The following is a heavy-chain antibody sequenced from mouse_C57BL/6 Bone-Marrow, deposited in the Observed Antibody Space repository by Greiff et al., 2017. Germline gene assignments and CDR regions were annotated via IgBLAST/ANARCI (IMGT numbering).Heavy chain of an antibody. V-gene: IGHV1-69*01. D-gene: IGHD2-10*02. CDR2: IDPSDSYT. CDR1: GYTFTSYW. J-gene: IGHJ4*01. CDR3: ARAYDYEAMDD. Sequence: VQLQQPGAELVMPGASVKLSCKASGYTFTSYWMHWVKQRPGQGLAWIGEIDPSDSYTNYNQKFKGKSTLTADKSSSTAYMQLSSLTSEDSAVYYCARAYDYEAMDDWGQGTSVTVSS.